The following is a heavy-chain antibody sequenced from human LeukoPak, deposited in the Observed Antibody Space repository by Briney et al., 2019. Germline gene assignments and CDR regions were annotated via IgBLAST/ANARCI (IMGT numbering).Heavy chain of an antibody. D-gene: IGHD1-26*01. V-gene: IGHV3-23*01. J-gene: IGHJ4*02. CDR1: GFTFSSFA. Sequence: GGSLRLSCAASGFTFSSFAMSWVRQAPGKGLEWVSSISGSGSRSYYADSVKGRFTISRDNSKNTLYRQMNSLRAEDTAVYYCAKDITQSGTYGGPHNYWGQGTLVSVSS. CDR2: ISGSGSRS. CDR3: AKDITQSGTYGGPHNY.